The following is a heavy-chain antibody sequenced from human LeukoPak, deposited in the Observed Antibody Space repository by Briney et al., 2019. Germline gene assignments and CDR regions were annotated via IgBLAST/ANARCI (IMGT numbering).Heavy chain of an antibody. CDR2: IRYDGSNK. Sequence: GGSLRLSCGAYGFTFSNAWMSWVRQAPGKGLEWVTFIRYDGSNKYYADSVKGRFTISRDNSKNTLYLQMNSLRAEDTAVYYCARDWYYYDSSGYYRGFDYWGQGTLVTVSS. CDR1: GFTFSNAW. J-gene: IGHJ4*02. V-gene: IGHV3-30*02. D-gene: IGHD3-22*01. CDR3: ARDWYYYDSSGYYRGFDY.